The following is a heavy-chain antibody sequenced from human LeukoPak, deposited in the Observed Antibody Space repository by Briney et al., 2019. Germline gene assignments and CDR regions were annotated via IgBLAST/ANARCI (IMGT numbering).Heavy chain of an antibody. D-gene: IGHD2-2*01. CDR3: ARDLPYYQLFLDY. J-gene: IGHJ4*02. CDR1: GFTFSSYS. V-gene: IGHV3-7*01. CDR2: IKQDGSEK. Sequence: GGSLRLSCAASGFTFSSYSMNWVRQAPGKGLEWVANIKQDGSEKYYVDSVKGRFTISRDNAKNSLYLQMNSLRAEDTAVYYCARDLPYYQLFLDYWGQGTLVTVSS.